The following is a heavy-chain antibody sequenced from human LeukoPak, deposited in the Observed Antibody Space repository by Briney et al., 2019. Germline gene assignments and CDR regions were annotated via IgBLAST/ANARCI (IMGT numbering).Heavy chain of an antibody. D-gene: IGHD5-12*01. Sequence: ASVKVSCKASGYTFTSYGISWVRQAPGQGLEWMGWISAYNGNTNYAQKLQGRVTMTTDTSTSTAYMELRSLRSEDTAVYYCARIPGRLRADYYYYYMDVWGKGTTVTVSS. CDR2: ISAYNGNT. V-gene: IGHV1-18*01. CDR3: ARIPGRLRADYYYYYMDV. J-gene: IGHJ6*03. CDR1: GYTFTSYG.